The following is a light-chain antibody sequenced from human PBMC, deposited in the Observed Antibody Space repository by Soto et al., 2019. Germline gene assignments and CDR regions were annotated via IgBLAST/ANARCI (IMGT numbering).Light chain of an antibody. CDR3: QELDSYPPGA. Sequence: DIHLAQSPSFLSASVGDRVTITCRASQDIRGYLAWYQQKPGKAPPLLIYATSTLKYGVASRFSGSGSGTDYTLTINGLQPEDFATECYQELDSYPPGAFGQGTKVDI. J-gene: IGKJ1*01. CDR1: QDIRGY. CDR2: ATS. V-gene: IGKV1-9*01.